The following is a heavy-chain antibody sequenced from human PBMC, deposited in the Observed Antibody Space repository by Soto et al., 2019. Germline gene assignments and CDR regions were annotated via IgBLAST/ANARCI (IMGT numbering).Heavy chain of an antibody. J-gene: IGHJ6*02. CDR3: VKEPDV. CDR2: VSPSGDST. CDR1: GFIFSTYS. V-gene: IGHV3-23*01. Sequence: LRLSCEASGFIFSTYSMTWVRQVPGKGLEWVAAVSPSGDSTYYADSLKGRLTISRDNSKNTVFLQMNSLGADDTGLYYCVKEPDVWGQGISVTVSS.